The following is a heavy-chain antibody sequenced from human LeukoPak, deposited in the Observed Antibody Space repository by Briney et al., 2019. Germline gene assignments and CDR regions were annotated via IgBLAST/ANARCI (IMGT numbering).Heavy chain of an antibody. D-gene: IGHD2-2*01. V-gene: IGHV4-34*01. J-gene: IGHJ4*02. CDR3: ARGPPVGRQLLPWYFDY. Sequence: SETLSLTCAVYGGSFSGYYWSWIRQPPGKGLEWIGEINHSGSTNYNPSLKSRVTLSVDPSKNQFSLKLSSVTAADTAVYYCARGPPVGRQLLPWYFDYWGQGTLVTVSS. CDR1: GGSFSGYY. CDR2: INHSGST.